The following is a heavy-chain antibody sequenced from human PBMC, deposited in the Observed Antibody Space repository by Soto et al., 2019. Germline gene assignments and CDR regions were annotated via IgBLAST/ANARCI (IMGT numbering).Heavy chain of an antibody. V-gene: IGHV1-18*01. J-gene: IGHJ4*02. CDR2: ISAHNGNT. D-gene: IGHD1-1*01. Sequence: QVRLVQSGAEVKKPGASVKVSCKGSGYTFTSYGITWVRQAPGQGLEWMGWISAHNGNTNYAQTLQGRVTATRDTSTSTAYMQLRSLRSDVTAVYYCARGRYGDYWGQGALVTVSS. CDR1: GYTFTSYG. CDR3: ARGRYGDY.